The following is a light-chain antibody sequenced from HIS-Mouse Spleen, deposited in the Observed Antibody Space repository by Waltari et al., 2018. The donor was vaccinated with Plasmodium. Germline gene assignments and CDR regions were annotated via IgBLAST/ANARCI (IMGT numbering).Light chain of an antibody. CDR1: HGISSH. CDR3: QQYYSYPYT. Sequence: AIRMTQSPSSFSASTGDRVTITCRARHGISSHLAWYQQKPGKAPNLLIYAASTLQSGVPSRFCGSGSGTDYTLTISCLQSEDFATYYCQQYYSYPYTFGQGTKLEIK. V-gene: IGKV1-8*01. CDR2: AAS. J-gene: IGKJ2*01.